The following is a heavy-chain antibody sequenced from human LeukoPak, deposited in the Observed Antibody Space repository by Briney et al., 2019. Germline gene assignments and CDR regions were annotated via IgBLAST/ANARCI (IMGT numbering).Heavy chain of an antibody. Sequence: SETLSLTCAVYGGSFSGYYWSWIRQPPGKGLEWIGEINHSGSTNYNPSLKSRVTISVDTSKNQFSLKLSSVTAADTAVYYCARAGYYDSSGYYYLPFDYWGQGTLVTVSS. CDR3: ARAGYYDSSGYYYLPFDY. J-gene: IGHJ4*02. V-gene: IGHV4-34*01. CDR1: GGSFSGYY. CDR2: INHSGST. D-gene: IGHD3-22*01.